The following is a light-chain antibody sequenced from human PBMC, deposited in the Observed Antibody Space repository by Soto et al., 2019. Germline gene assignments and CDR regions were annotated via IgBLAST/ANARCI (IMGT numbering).Light chain of an antibody. Sequence: DIQMTQSPSSLSSSLGDRVTITFLASQSISSYLNWYQQKPGKAPKLLIYAASTLQSGVPSRFSGSGSGTDFTLTISCLQSEDFATYYCQQYYSFPRTFGQGTKVDIK. CDR2: AAS. J-gene: IGKJ1*01. CDR3: QQYYSFPRT. CDR1: QSISSY. V-gene: IGKV1-39*01.